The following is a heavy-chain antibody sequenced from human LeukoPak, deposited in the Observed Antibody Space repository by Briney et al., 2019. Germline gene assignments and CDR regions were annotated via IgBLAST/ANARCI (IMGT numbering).Heavy chain of an antibody. V-gene: IGHV3-23*01. CDR1: GFTFTNYA. CDR3: ARIRGYSYGSDY. J-gene: IGHJ4*02. Sequence: GESLRLSCAASGFTFTNYAMNWVRQAPGKGLEWVSGISGRGGNTYYADSVKGRFTISRDNSKNTLYLQMNSLRAEDTAVYYCARIRGYSYGSDYWGQGTLVTVSS. D-gene: IGHD5-18*01. CDR2: ISGRGGNT.